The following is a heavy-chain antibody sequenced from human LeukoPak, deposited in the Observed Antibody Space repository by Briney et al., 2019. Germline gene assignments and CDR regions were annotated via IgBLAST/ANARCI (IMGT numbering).Heavy chain of an antibody. CDR3: ARGGITGTTKGDYYYYGMDV. CDR2: IHPIFSTY. D-gene: IGHD1-20*01. J-gene: IGHJ6*02. Sequence: GGSVNVSFKASLGIYSRYAWRGVRQAAGQQREWMGGIHPIFSTYYYAQKYQRRVTITADETTSTAYMEQSSLTAEDTAVYCCARGGITGTTKGDYYYYGMDVWGQGTTVTVSS. V-gene: IGHV1-69*01. CDR1: LGIYSRYA.